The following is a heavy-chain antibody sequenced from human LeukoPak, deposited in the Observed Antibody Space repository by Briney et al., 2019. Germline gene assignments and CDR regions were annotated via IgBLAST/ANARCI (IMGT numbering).Heavy chain of an antibody. CDR2: ISYDGSDK. V-gene: IGHV3-30*03. CDR3: ARAYGSGSIIDY. CDR1: GFTFSTHG. D-gene: IGHD3-10*01. J-gene: IGHJ4*02. Sequence: PGGSLRLSCAASGFTFSTHGPHWVRQAPGKGLEWVAAISYDGSDKYYADSVKGRFTISRDNSKNTLYLQMNSLRAEDTAVYYCARAYGSGSIIDYWGQGTLVTVSS.